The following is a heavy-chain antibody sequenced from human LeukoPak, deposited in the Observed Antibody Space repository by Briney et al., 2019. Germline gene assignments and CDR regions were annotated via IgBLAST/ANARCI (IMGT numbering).Heavy chain of an antibody. J-gene: IGHJ6*03. CDR1: GGSFSGYY. CDR2: INHSGST. D-gene: IGHD3-22*01. CDR3: ARGRHDITMIVVVMTSVSYYLDV. V-gene: IGHV4-34*01. Sequence: SETLSLTCAVYGGSFSGYYWSWIRQPPGKGLEWIGEINHSGSTNYNPSLKSRVTISVDTSKNQFSLKLSSVTAADTAVYYCARGRHDITMIVVVMTSVSYYLDVWGKGTTVTVS.